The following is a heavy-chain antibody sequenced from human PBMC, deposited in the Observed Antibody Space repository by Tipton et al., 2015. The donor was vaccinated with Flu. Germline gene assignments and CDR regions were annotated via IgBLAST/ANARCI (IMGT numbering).Heavy chain of an antibody. V-gene: IGHV4-34*01. J-gene: IGHJ5*02. CDR1: GGSFSGYY. D-gene: IGHD4-11*01. Sequence: TLSLTCAVYGGSFSGYYWSWIRQPPGKGLEWIGEINHSGSPNYNPSLKSRVTISVDTSKNQFSLKVFSVTAADTAVYYCARRVYSNYVSDPKSWFDPWGQGILVTVSS. CDR3: ARRVYSNYVSDPKSWFDP. CDR2: INHSGSP.